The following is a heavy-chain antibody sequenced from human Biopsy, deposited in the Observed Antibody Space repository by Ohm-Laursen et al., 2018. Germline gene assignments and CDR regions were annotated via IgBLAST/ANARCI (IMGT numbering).Heavy chain of an antibody. Sequence: SLRLSCAASGFTFSTYGLNWVRQAPGRGLECVASITHAGFVYYEDSLKGRFTISRDNAKNSLSLQMNSLRIEGTAFYYCAAGDNTYKLLHWGQGTLVTVSS. V-gene: IGHV3-21*01. CDR1: GFTFSTYG. CDR3: AAGDNTYKLLH. CDR2: ITHAGFV. J-gene: IGHJ4*02. D-gene: IGHD3-10*01.